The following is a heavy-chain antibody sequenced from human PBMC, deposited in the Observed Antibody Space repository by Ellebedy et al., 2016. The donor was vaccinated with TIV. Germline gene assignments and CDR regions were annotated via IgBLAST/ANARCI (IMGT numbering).Heavy chain of an antibody. CDR2: FYHGGIP. CDR1: GGSITSSY. J-gene: IGHJ4*02. CDR3: ATYNMGRLDH. Sequence: MPSETLSITCAVSGGSITSSYWAWIRQPPGEALEWIAYFYHGGIPIYSPSLKSRVTISVDTPKNHFSLRLRSVTAADTAVYYCATYNMGRLDHWGQGTLVTVSS. V-gene: IGHV4-59*08. D-gene: IGHD1-1*01.